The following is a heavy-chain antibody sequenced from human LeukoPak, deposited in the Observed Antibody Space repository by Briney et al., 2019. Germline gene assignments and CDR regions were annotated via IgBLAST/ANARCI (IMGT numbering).Heavy chain of an antibody. V-gene: IGHV1-69*04. J-gene: IGHJ6*04. D-gene: IGHD6-19*01. CDR2: IIPILGIA. CDR3: ARPTDVAVAGIFGTNSYGRDV. Sequence: SVKVSCKASGGTFSSYAISWVRQAPGQGLEWMGRIIPILGIANYAQKFQGRVTITADKSTSTAYMELSSLRSEDTAVYYYARPTDVAVAGIFGTNSYGRDVWAKGPTAPVSS. CDR1: GGTFSSYA.